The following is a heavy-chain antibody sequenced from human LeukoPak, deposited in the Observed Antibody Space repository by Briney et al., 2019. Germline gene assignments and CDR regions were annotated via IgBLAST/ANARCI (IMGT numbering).Heavy chain of an antibody. Sequence: GGSLRLSCAASGFTFSSYWMSWVRQAPGKGLEWVSYISSSGSTTYYADSVKGRFTISRDNAKNSLFLQMNSLRAEDTAMYYCARPTYYYDSSGPQEYWGQGTLVTVSS. CDR3: ARPTYYYDSSGPQEY. V-gene: IGHV3-48*04. CDR1: GFTFSSYW. CDR2: ISSSGSTT. D-gene: IGHD3-22*01. J-gene: IGHJ4*02.